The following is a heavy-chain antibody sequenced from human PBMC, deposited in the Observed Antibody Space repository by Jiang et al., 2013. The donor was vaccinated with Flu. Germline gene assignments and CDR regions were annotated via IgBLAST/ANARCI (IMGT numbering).Heavy chain of an antibody. CDR3: ARGRSDTIGYFFWYFDL. CDR2: IFNSGST. J-gene: IGHJ2*01. CDR1: GVSISSILYY. V-gene: IGHV4-39*01. Sequence: LLKPSETLSLTCTVSGVSISSILYYWGWLRQPPGKGLEWIGTIFNSGSTYYDPSLKSRVTISVDTSTNQLSLKLSSVTAADTAVYYCARGRSDTIGYFFWYFDLWGHGTLLTVSS. D-gene: IGHD3-22*01.